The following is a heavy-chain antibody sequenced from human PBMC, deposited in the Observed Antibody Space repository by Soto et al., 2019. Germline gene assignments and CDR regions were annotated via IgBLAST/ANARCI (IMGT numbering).Heavy chain of an antibody. Sequence: VQLVESGGGVVQPGGSLRLSCAGSGFTFSSYEMNWVRQAPGKGLEWVSYISSYGSTIYYADSVKGRFTISRDNAKNSLYLQMDSLRAEDTAVYYCARSRSLRFLEWLSPDYWGQGTLVTVSS. CDR2: ISSYGSTI. CDR3: ARSRSLRFLEWLSPDY. V-gene: IGHV3-48*03. D-gene: IGHD3-3*01. CDR1: GFTFSSYE. J-gene: IGHJ4*02.